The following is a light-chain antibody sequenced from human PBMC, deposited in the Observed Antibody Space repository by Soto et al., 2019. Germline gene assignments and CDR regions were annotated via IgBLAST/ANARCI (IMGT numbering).Light chain of an antibody. V-gene: IGKV3-11*01. J-gene: IGKJ3*01. CDR3: QQRTNWLFT. CDR2: DAS. Sequence: ENVLTQSPATLSLSPGERATLSCRASHNINSDLAWYQQRPGQPPRLLIYDASFRAAGCPTRFSGSGSGTDFTLTISNLEPEDFAVYYCQQRTNWLFTFGHGTTVDV. CDR1: HNINSD.